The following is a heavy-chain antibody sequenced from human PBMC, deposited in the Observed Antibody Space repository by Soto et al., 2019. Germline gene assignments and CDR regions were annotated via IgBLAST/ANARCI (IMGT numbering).Heavy chain of an antibody. J-gene: IGHJ6*02. CDR2: IRSKANSYAT. CDR3: TSPNYYYGMDV. Sequence: PGGSLRLSCAASGFTFSGSAMHWVRQASGKGLEWVGRIRSKANSYATAYAASVKGRFTISRDDSKNTAHLQMNSLKTEDTAVYYCTSPNYYYGMDVWGQGTTVTVSS. CDR1: GFTFSGSA. V-gene: IGHV3-73*01.